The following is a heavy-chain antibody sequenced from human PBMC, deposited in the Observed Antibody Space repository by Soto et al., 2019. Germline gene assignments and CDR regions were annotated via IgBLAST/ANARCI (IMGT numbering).Heavy chain of an antibody. Sequence: QVQLQQWGAGLLKPSETLSLTCAVYGGSFSGYYWSWIRQPPGKGLEWIGEINHSGSTNYNPSLTSRVTXXVXTXXNQFSLKLSSVTAADTAVYYCARGGNNSGSYPPDCWGQGTLVTVSS. V-gene: IGHV4-34*01. J-gene: IGHJ4*02. CDR1: GGSFSGYY. CDR3: ARGGNNSGSYPPDC. D-gene: IGHD1-26*01. CDR2: INHSGST.